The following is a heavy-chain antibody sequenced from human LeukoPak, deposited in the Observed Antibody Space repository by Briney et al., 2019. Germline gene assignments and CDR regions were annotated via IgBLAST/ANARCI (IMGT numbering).Heavy chain of an antibody. CDR1: GGSTNTYC. V-gene: IGHV4-4*07. CDR2: IYPSGST. CDR3: ARDRSGYSEYYFDY. D-gene: IGHD5-12*01. J-gene: IGHJ4*02. Sequence: SETLSLTCTVSGGSTNTYCWSWIRQPAEKGLEWIGRIYPSGSTYYNPSLKSRVTISIDRSKNQFSLRLTSVTAADTAVYYCARDRSGYSEYYFDYWGQGSLVTVSS.